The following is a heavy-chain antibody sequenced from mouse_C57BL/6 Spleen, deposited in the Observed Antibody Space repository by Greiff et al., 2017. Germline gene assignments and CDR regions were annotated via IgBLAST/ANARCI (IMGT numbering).Heavy chain of an antibody. D-gene: IGHD1-1*01. V-gene: IGHV1-64*01. Sequence: QVQLQQPGAELVKPGASVKLSCKASGYTFTSYWMHWVKQRPGQGLEWIGMIHPNSGSTNYNEKFKSKATLTVDKSSSTAYMQLSSLTSEDSAVYYFARSILFITAVVATDYYAMDYWGQGTSVTVSS. CDR1: GYTFTSYW. CDR3: ARSILFITAVVATDYYAMDY. CDR2: IHPNSGST. J-gene: IGHJ4*01.